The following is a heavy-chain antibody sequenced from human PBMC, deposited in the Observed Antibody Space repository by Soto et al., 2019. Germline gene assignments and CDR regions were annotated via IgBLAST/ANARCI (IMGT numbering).Heavy chain of an antibody. J-gene: IGHJ4*02. Sequence: ASVKVSCKASGYTFTSYAMHWVRQAPGQRLEWMGWINAGNGNTKYSQKFQGRVTITRDTSASTAYMELSSLRSEDTAVYYCARDRAYCGGDCYFDYWGQRTLVTVSS. CDR1: GYTFTSYA. V-gene: IGHV1-3*01. D-gene: IGHD2-21*02. CDR2: INAGNGNT. CDR3: ARDRAYCGGDCYFDY.